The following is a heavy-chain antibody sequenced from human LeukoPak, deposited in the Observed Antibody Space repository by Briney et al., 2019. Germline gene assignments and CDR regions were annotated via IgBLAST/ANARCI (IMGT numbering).Heavy chain of an antibody. CDR1: GGSISSSSYY. Sequence: PSETPSLTCTVSGGSISSSSYYWGWIRQPPGKGLEWIGSIYYSGSTYYNPSLKSRVTISVDTSKNQFSLKLSSVTAADTAVYYCARSPSTYDFWSGYRKYWYFDLWGRGTLVTVSS. CDR2: IYYSGST. J-gene: IGHJ2*01. V-gene: IGHV4-39*07. D-gene: IGHD3-3*01. CDR3: ARSPSTYDFWSGYRKYWYFDL.